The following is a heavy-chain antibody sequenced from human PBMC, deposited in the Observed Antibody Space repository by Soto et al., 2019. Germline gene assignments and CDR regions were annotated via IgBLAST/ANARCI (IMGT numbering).Heavy chain of an antibody. D-gene: IGHD1-26*01. CDR2: IPSDGRDV. CDR3: TRDDSGLGIDY. Sequence: PGGSLRLSCEASGFNFRDFWMHWVRQPPGKGPEWVSNIPSDGRDVSYADSVRGRFTISRDDARNTLYLQMSDLRVEDMAIYYCTRDDSGLGIDYWGQGTQVTVSS. CDR1: GFNFRDFW. V-gene: IGHV3-74*01. J-gene: IGHJ4*02.